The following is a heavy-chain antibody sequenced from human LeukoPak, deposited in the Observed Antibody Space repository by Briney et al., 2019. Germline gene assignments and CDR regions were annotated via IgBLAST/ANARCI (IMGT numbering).Heavy chain of an antibody. V-gene: IGHV1-24*01. CDR3: ATVTAYGDYVCYFDY. CDR1: GYRLNELS. Sequence: VASVKVSCKVSGYRLNELSIHWVRQGPGKGLEWMGGFDPEEGKTIYAQKFQGRVTVTEDTSTDTAYMELSSLRSEDTAVYYCATVTAYGDYVCYFDYWGQGTLVTVSS. J-gene: IGHJ4*02. D-gene: IGHD4-17*01. CDR2: FDPEEGKT.